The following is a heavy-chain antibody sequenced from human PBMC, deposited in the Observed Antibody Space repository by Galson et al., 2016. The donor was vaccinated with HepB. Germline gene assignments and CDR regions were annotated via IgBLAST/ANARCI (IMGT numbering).Heavy chain of an antibody. D-gene: IGHD3-3*01. V-gene: IGHV3-53*01. CDR2: IFSGGST. J-gene: IGHJ2*01. CDR3: ASLRFKGFDL. Sequence: SLRLSCAASGFSVSSNYMSWVRQAPGKGLQWASVIFSGGSTYYADSVKGRFTISRDNSKNTLYLQMNSLRAEDTAVYYCASLRFKGFDLWGRGTLVTVAS. CDR1: GFSVSSNY.